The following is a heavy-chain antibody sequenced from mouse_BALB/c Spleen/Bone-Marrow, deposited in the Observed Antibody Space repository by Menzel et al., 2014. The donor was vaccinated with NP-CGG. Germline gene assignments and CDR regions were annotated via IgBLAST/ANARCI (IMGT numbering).Heavy chain of an antibody. CDR2: ISGDGRYT. Sequence: EVMLVESGGGLVKSGGSLKLSCAASGSSFSNYGMSWVRQTPEKRLEWVATISGDGRYTFYSDSVRGRFTISRDNAKYNLYLQLSSLRSADTALYYCARHAYYDQTEVSFVYWGQGTLVTVSA. D-gene: IGHD2-4*01. J-gene: IGHJ3*01. CDR1: GSSFSNYG. CDR3: ARHAYYDQTEVSFVY. V-gene: IGHV5-9-2*01.